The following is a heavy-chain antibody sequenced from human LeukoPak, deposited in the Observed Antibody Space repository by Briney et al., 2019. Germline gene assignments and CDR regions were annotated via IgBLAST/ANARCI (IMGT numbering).Heavy chain of an antibody. CDR1: GGSISSSSYY. V-gene: IGHV4-39*01. D-gene: IGHD6-13*01. CDR2: IYYSGST. Sequence: SETLSLTCTVSGGSISSSSYYWGWIRQPPGKGLEWIGSIYYSGSTYYNPSLKSRVTISVDTSKNQFSLKLSSVTAADTAVYYCARQHSSSWYLDDAFDIWGQGTMVTVSS. J-gene: IGHJ3*02. CDR3: ARQHSSSWYLDDAFDI.